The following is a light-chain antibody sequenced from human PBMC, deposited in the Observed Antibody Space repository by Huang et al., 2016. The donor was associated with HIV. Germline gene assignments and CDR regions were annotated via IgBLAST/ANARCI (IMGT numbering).Light chain of an antibody. Sequence: AIQMTQSPSSLSASVGDRVTITCRASQAIRNDLGWYQQRPGKAPKLLIHAASELHSGVPLRFGGSGSGTDFTLTISSLQPEDFATYYCLQDYNYPRTFGQGTKVKI. J-gene: IGKJ1*01. CDR3: LQDYNYPRT. CDR1: QAIRND. CDR2: AAS. V-gene: IGKV1-6*01.